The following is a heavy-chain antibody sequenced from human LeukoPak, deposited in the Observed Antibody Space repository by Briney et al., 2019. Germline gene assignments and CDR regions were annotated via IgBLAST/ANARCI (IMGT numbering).Heavy chain of an antibody. CDR3: AKRLNSGYADY. D-gene: IGHD5-12*01. CDR1: GFTFSSYA. J-gene: IGHJ4*02. Sequence: GGSLRLSCAASGFTFSSYAMSWVRQAPGKGLEWVSSISGSGSTTYYTDSVKGRFTISRDNSKNTLYLQMNSLRGEDTAVYYCAKRLNSGYADYWGQGTLVTVSS. CDR2: ISGSGSTT. V-gene: IGHV3-23*01.